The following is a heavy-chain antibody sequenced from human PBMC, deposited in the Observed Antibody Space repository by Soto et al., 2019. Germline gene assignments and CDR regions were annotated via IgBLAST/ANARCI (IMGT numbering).Heavy chain of an antibody. V-gene: IGHV4-31*03. J-gene: IGHJ5*02. CDR1: GGSISSGGYY. Sequence: SETLSLTCTVSGGSISSGGYYWSWIRQHPGKGLEWIGYIYYSGSTYYNPSLKSRVTISVDTSKNQFSLKLSSVTAADTAVYYCASGYCSSTSCSWGNNWFDPWGQGTLVTVSS. CDR3: ASGYCSSTSCSWGNNWFDP. D-gene: IGHD2-2*03. CDR2: IYYSGST.